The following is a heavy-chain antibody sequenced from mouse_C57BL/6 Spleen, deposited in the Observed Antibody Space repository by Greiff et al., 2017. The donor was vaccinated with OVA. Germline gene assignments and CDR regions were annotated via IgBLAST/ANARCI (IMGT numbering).Heavy chain of an antibody. CDR3: ARRYFDV. Sequence: ESGPGLVKPSQSLSLTCSVTGYSITSGYYWNWIRQFPGNKLEWMGYISYDGSNNYNPSLKNRISITRDTSQNQFFLKLNSVTTEDTATYYCARRYFDVWGTGTTVTVSS. J-gene: IGHJ1*03. V-gene: IGHV3-6*01. CDR2: ISYDGSN. CDR1: GYSITSGYY.